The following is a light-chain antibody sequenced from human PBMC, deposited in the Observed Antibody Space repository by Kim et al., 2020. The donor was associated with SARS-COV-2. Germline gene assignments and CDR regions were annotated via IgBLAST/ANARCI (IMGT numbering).Light chain of an antibody. CDR1: QDIANS. V-gene: IGKV1-27*01. J-gene: IGKJ1*01. Sequence: SASVGDLVTITGRASQDIANSLAWYQQQPGKVPQVLIYAASTLQSWVPSRFSGSGSGTEFTLTIGSLQTEDVATYYCQKYNSAPWTFGPGTKLEI. CDR3: QKYNSAPWT. CDR2: AAS.